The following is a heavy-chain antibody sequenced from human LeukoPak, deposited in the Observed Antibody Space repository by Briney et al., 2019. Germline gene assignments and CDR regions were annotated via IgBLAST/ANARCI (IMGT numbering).Heavy chain of an antibody. J-gene: IGHJ6*03. CDR3: AKLGGQELHNYYVAV. Sequence: GGSLRLSCAASGFTFSSYAMSWVRQAPGKGLEWVSGIIDSGESTYYANFAKGRFAISRDNSNNTLYLQMNSLRAEDTAVYYCAKLGGQELHNYYVAVCGKGTTVAVSS. CDR2: IIDSGEST. CDR1: GFTFSSYA. V-gene: IGHV3-23*01. D-gene: IGHD3-16*01.